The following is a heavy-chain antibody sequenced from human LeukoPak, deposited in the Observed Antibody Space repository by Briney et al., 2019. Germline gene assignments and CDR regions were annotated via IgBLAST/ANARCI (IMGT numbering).Heavy chain of an antibody. CDR1: GYTLTELS. Sequence: ASVKVSCKVSGYTLTELSMHWVRQAPGKGLEGMGGFDPEDGETIYAQKLQGRVTMTEDTSTDTAYMELSSLRSEDTAVYYCATGGYSYPRIFDYWGQGTLVTVSS. D-gene: IGHD5-18*01. CDR2: FDPEDGET. CDR3: ATGGYSYPRIFDY. V-gene: IGHV1-24*01. J-gene: IGHJ4*02.